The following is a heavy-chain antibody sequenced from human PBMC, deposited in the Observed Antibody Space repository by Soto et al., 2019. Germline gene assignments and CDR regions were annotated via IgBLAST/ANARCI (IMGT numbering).Heavy chain of an antibody. V-gene: IGHV1-3*01. J-gene: IGHJ5*02. CDR3: ARESPLLWLDP. Sequence: HQDPEQRLEWMGWINAGNGNTKYSQKFQGRVTITRDTSASTAYMELSSLRSEDTAVYYCARESPLLWLDPWGQGTLVTAPQ. CDR2: INAGNGNT.